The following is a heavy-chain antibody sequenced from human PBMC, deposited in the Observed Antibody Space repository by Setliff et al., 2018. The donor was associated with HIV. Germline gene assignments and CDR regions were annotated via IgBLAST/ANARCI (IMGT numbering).Heavy chain of an antibody. Sequence: ASVKVSCKASGYRFPTYEMHWVRQAPGEGLEWIGIITPFGGSTYYAQKFQGRVTLTMDTSTSTFYMELSSLRFEDTAVYYCARAPPSGKARPYYFDYWGQGTLVTVSS. CDR2: ITPFGGST. J-gene: IGHJ4*02. CDR3: ARAPPSGKARPYYFDY. CDR1: GYRFPTYE. V-gene: IGHV1-46*01. D-gene: IGHD6-13*01.